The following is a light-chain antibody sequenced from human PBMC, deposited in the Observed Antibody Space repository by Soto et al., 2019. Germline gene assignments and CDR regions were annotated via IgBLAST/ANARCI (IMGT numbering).Light chain of an antibody. CDR1: QSIRNF. V-gene: IGKV1-39*01. CDR2: AAS. Sequence: DILMTQSPSSLSASVGDRVTITCRASQSIRNFLNWYQQKPGKAPKVLIYAASSLQSGVPSRFSGSGSGTDFTLTISSLQPEDSATYYCQQSYSTPTFGQGTKVEVQ. J-gene: IGKJ1*01. CDR3: QQSYSTPT.